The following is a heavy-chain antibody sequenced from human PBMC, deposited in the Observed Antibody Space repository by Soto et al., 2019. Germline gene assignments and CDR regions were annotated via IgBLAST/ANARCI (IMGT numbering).Heavy chain of an antibody. D-gene: IGHD2-2*01. CDR3: ARWGGVPAAMYYYYYYMDV. Sequence: GGSLRLSCAASGFTFSSYWMHWVRQAPGKGLVWVSRINSDGSSTSYADSVKGRFTISRDNAKNTLYLQMNSLRAEDTAVYYCARWGGVPAAMYYYYYYMDVWGKGTTVTVSS. V-gene: IGHV3-74*01. CDR1: GFTFSSYW. CDR2: INSDGSST. J-gene: IGHJ6*03.